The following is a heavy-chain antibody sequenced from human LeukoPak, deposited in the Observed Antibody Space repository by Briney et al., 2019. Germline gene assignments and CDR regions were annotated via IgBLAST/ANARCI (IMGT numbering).Heavy chain of an antibody. J-gene: IGHJ3*02. D-gene: IGHD2-15*01. CDR1: GFTFSGYA. CDR3: AKGGWGSAFDI. V-gene: IGHV3-23*01. Sequence: PGRSLRLSCAASGFTFSGYAMSWVRQAPGKGLKWVSGLIYSGTTTYYTGSVKGRFTISRDNSKNTLSLQMNSLRADDTAVYFCAKGGWGSAFDIWGQGTMVTVS. CDR2: LIYSGTTT.